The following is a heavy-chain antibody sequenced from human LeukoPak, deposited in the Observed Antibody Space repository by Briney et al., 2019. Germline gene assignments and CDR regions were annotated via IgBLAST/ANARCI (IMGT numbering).Heavy chain of an antibody. Sequence: GGSLRLSCAASGFTFSSYEMNWVRQAPGKGLEWVSYISSSGSTIYYADSVKGRFTISRDNAKNSLYLQMNSLRAEDTAVYYCAREAGYGGIVRSYMDVWGKGTTVTVSS. CDR3: AREAGYGGIVRSYMDV. D-gene: IGHD4-23*01. J-gene: IGHJ6*03. V-gene: IGHV3-48*03. CDR2: ISSSGSTI. CDR1: GFTFSSYE.